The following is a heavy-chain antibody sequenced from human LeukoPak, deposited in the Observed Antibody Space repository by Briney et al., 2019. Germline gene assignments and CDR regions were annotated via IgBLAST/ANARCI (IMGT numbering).Heavy chain of an antibody. D-gene: IGHD2-15*01. CDR1: GYTFTGYY. V-gene: IGHV1-2*02. Sequence: ASLKVSCKASGYTFTGYYMHWVRQAPGQGPEWMSWINPNSGGTNYAQKFQGRVSMTRDTSISTAYMELSRLRYDDTAVYYCARAYEYCSGGSCYSWFDPWGQGTLVTVSS. J-gene: IGHJ5*02. CDR2: INPNSGGT. CDR3: ARAYEYCSGGSCYSWFDP.